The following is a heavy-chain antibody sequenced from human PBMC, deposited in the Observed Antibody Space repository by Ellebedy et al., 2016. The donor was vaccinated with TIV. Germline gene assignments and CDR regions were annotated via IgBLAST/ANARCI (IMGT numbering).Heavy chain of an antibody. Sequence: GGSLRLXXAASGFTFSSYAMSWVRQAPGKGLEWVSAISGSGGSTYYADSVKGRFTISRDNAKNTLYLQMNSLRAEDTAVYYCARAQAVAGLAPYDYWGQGTLVTVSS. J-gene: IGHJ4*02. CDR1: GFTFSSYA. D-gene: IGHD6-19*01. CDR2: ISGSGGST. CDR3: ARAQAVAGLAPYDY. V-gene: IGHV3-23*01.